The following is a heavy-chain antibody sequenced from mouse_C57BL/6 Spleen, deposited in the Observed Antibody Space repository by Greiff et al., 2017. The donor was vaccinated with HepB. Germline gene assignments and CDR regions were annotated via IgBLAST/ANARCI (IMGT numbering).Heavy chain of an antibody. Sequence: EVKLVESGGGLVQPGGSLSLSCAASGFTFTDYYMSWVRQPPGKALEWLGFIRNKANRYTTEYSASVKGRFTISRDNSQSILYLQMNALRAEDSATYYCARSRLTYDYFDYWGQGTTLTVSS. D-gene: IGHD1-2*01. CDR1: GFTFTDYY. CDR2: IRNKANRYTT. J-gene: IGHJ2*01. V-gene: IGHV7-3*01. CDR3: ARSRLTYDYFDY.